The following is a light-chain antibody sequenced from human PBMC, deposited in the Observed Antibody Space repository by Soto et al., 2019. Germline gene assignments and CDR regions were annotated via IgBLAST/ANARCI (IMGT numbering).Light chain of an antibody. V-gene: IGLV2-14*03. CDR3: SSYTTSSTPHYV. J-gene: IGLJ1*01. CDR1: SSDVGGYNS. CDR2: DVS. Sequence: QSALTQPASVSGSPGQSITISCTGTSSDVGGYNSVSWYQHHPGKAPKLMIFDVSDRPSGVSSRFSGSKSGITASLTISGLQAEDEADYYCSSYTTSSTPHYVFGSGTKLTVL.